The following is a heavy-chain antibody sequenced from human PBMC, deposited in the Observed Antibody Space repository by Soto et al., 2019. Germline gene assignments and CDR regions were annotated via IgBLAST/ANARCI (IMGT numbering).Heavy chain of an antibody. CDR1: GGTFSTYS. J-gene: IGHJ4*02. CDR2: IIPIFGTA. Sequence: QVQLVQSGAEVKKPGSSVKVSCKTSGGTFSTYSIVWVRQAPGEGLEWMGGIIPIFGTANYAQKFQDRVTITADKSTNTAFMELSSLKSEDTAKYYCASSSGNNYGVGTNYYFDYWGQGTLVTVYS. V-gene: IGHV1-69*06. CDR3: ASSSGNNYGVGTNYYFDY. D-gene: IGHD1-26*01.